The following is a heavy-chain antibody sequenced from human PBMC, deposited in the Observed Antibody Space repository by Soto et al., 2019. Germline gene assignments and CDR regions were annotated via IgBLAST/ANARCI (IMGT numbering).Heavy chain of an antibody. CDR2: TSDDGDIQ. Sequence: QVLLVESGGGVAQPGRSLRLSCAASGFDFRTYAMHWVRQSPGKGPEWVAITSDDGDIQYYADSVKGRFTISRDNSKNTLYLQMTTLRSEDAAVYFCARAVDAAMDPLDYWGQGTLVTVSS. CDR3: ARAVDAAMDPLDY. CDR1: GFDFRTYA. V-gene: IGHV3-30-3*01. J-gene: IGHJ4*02. D-gene: IGHD5-18*01.